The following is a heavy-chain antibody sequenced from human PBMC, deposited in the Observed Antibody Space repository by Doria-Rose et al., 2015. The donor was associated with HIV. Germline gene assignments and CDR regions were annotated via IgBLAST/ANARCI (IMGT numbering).Heavy chain of an antibody. CDR3: AKQAVNWFDP. CDR2: IYYSGIT. V-gene: IGHV4-39*01. CDR1: GGSVASGTHY. J-gene: IGHJ5*02. Sequence: QVQLQESGPGLVKPSETLSLTCTVSGGSVASGTHYWDWIRQTPGKGLEWIGTIYYSGITYYNQSLRGRVTISLHTSKNQYSLKLISVTAADTGVYYCAKQAVNWFDPWGQGTLVTVSS. D-gene: IGHD6-25*01.